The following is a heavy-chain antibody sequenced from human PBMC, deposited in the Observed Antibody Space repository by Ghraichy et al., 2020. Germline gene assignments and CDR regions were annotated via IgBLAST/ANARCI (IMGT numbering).Heavy chain of an antibody. Sequence: GGSLRLSCAASGFTFSDYWMHWVRQAPGKGLEWVANINQDGSEIYYVDSMKGRFTISRDNAKSSVHLQMNSLRAEDTAVYYCARDIGSGFYWGLGTTVTVSS. J-gene: IGHJ6*02. CDR1: GFTFSDYW. V-gene: IGHV3-7*03. D-gene: IGHD3-10*01. CDR2: INQDGSEI. CDR3: ARDIGSGFY.